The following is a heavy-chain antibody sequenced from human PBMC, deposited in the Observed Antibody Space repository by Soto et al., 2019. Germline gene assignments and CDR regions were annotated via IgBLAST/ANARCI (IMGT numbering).Heavy chain of an antibody. V-gene: IGHV3-7*04. Sequence: GGSVRLSCATSGFTFRNYWMTWVRQAPSKGLEWVATIKEDGSEKYYADSLKGRFTISRDNAVRSLYLQVNSPRAEDTAVYYCVRARVDYWGQGTLVTVSS. J-gene: IGHJ4*02. CDR1: GFTFRNYW. CDR2: IKEDGSEK. CDR3: VRARVDY.